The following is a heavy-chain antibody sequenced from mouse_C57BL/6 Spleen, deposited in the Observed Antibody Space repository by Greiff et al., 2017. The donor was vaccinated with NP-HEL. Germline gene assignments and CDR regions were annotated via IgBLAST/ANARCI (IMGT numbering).Heavy chain of an antibody. Sequence: QVQLKESGAELVRPGTSVKMSCKASGYTFTNYWIGWAKQRPGHGLEWIGDIYPGGGYTNYNEKFKGKATLTADKSSSTAYMQFSSLTSEDSAIYYCAVLDFDYWGQGTTLTVSS. CDR2: IYPGGGYT. CDR3: AVLDFDY. V-gene: IGHV1-63*01. CDR1: GYTFTNYW. J-gene: IGHJ2*01.